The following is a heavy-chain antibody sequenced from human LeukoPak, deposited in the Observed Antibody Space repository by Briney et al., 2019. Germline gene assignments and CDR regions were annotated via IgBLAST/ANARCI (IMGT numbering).Heavy chain of an antibody. CDR3: ARRTVTRDWYFDL. D-gene: IGHD4-17*01. V-gene: IGHV3-11*01. CDR2: ISSSGTTI. J-gene: IGHJ2*01. CDR1: GFTFSDYY. Sequence: PGGSLRLSCAASGFTFSDYYMSWIRQAPGKGLEWVSYISSSGTTIYYADSVKGRFTISRDNAKNSLYLQMNSLRAEDTAVYYCARRTVTRDWYFDLWDRGTLVTVSS.